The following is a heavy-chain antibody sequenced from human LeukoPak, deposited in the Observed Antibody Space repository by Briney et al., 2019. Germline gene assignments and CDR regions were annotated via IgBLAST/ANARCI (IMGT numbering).Heavy chain of an antibody. CDR3: ARGSIVVATFFDY. CDR2: INHSGST. J-gene: IGHJ4*02. Sequence: SETLSLTCAVYRGSFSGYYWSWIRQPPGKGLEWIGEINHSGSTNYNPSPKRRATISAHTSKNQFSLKLSSVTAADTGVYYCARGSIVVATFFDYWGQGSLVTVSS. V-gene: IGHV4-34*01. CDR1: RGSFSGYY. D-gene: IGHD3-22*01.